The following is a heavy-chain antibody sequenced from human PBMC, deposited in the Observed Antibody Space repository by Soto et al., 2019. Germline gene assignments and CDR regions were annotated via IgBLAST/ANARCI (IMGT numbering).Heavy chain of an antibody. D-gene: IGHD3-22*01. CDR3: ARGPNYYDSSGYYYYYAFDI. CDR1: GGSVSSGSYY. Sequence: SETLSLTCTVSGGSVSSGSYYWSWLRQPPGKGLEWIGYIYYSGSTNYNPSLKIRVTISVDTSKNQFSLKLNSVTAADTAVYYCARGPNYYDSSGYYYYYAFDIWGQGTMVTVSS. J-gene: IGHJ3*02. CDR2: IYYSGST. V-gene: IGHV4-61*01.